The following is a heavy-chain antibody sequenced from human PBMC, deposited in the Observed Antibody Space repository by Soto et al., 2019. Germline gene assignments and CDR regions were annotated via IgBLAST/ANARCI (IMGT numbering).Heavy chain of an antibody. V-gene: IGHV3-7*05. Sequence: EVQLVESGGGLVPPGGSLRLSCAASGFTFNRNWMSWVRQAPGKGLEWVAIIKPDGSEKDYVDSVKGRFTISRDNDENSMYLQMNRLRAEDTAVYYCSRHSRSLTGPLDYWGQGTLVTVSS. CDR2: IKPDGSEK. CDR3: SRHSRSLTGPLDY. D-gene: IGHD3-22*01. CDR1: GFTFNRNW. J-gene: IGHJ4*02.